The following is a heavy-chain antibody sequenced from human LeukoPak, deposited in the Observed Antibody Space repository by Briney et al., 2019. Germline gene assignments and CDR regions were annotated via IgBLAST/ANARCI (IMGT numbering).Heavy chain of an antibody. CDR2: INNSGSST. J-gene: IGHJ6*02. CDR1: GFTFTSHA. V-gene: IGHV3-23*05. D-gene: IGHD3-10*01. CDR3: ANTMVRGSYNMDV. Sequence: GGALRLSCAASGFTFTSHAMTWVRQTPGKGLEWVSGINNSGSSTYYPYSVKGRFTISRDTSKNTLYLQLSSLRAEDTAVYYSANTMVRGSYNMDVWGQGPTVTVSS.